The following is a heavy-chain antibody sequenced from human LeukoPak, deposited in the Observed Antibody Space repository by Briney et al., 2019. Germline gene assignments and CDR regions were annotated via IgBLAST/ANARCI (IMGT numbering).Heavy chain of an antibody. J-gene: IGHJ5*02. CDR1: GYTFTGYY. V-gene: IGHV1-46*01. CDR2: INPSGGST. Sequence: ASVKVSCKASGYTFTGYYMHWVRQAPGQGLEWMGIINPSGGSTSYAQKFQGRVTMTRDTSTSTVYMELSSLRSEDTAVYYCARGGPAYCGGDCSLGWFDPWGQGTLVTVSS. CDR3: ARGGPAYCGGDCSLGWFDP. D-gene: IGHD2-21*01.